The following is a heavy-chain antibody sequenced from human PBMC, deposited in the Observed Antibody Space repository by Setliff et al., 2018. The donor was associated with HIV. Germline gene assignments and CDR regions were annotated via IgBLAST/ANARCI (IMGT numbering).Heavy chain of an antibody. CDR1: GYTFTSYD. CDR2: MNPNSGNT. CDR3: ARRTYGSGRFDP. J-gene: IGHJ5*02. V-gene: IGHV1-8*02. Sequence: ASVKVSCKASGYTFTSYDINWVRQATGQGLEWMGWMNPNSGNTGYAQKFQGRLTMTRNTSISTAYMEVSSLRSEDTAVYYCARRTYGSGRFDPWGQGTLVTVSS. D-gene: IGHD6-19*01.